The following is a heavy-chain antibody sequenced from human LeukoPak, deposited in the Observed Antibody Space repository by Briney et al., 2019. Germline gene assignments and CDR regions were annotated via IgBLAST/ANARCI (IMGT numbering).Heavy chain of an antibody. D-gene: IGHD3-3*01. CDR2: IYYSGST. Sequence: PSETLSLTCTVSGGSISSGSYYWSWIRQPPGKGLEWIGYIYYSGSTNYNPSLKSRVTISVDTSKNQFSLKLSSVTAADTAVYYCARFPVLRFLEWLPSGDAFDIWGQGTMVTVSS. CDR3: ARFPVLRFLEWLPSGDAFDI. V-gene: IGHV4-61*01. CDR1: GGSISSGSYY. J-gene: IGHJ3*02.